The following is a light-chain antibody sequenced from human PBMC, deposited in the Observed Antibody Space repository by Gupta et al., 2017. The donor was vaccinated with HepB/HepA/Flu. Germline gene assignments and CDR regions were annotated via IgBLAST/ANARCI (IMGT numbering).Light chain of an antibody. V-gene: IGLV3-21*03. J-gene: IGLJ2*01. Sequence: SYVLTPPPSVSVAPGTTARITWGGNNIGSKSVHGYQQKPGQAPVLVVYYDSDRPSGIPERFSGSNSGNTATLTISRVEAGDEADYYCQVWDSSSDHVVFGGGTKLTVL. CDR3: QVWDSSSDHVV. CDR2: YDS. CDR1: NIGSKS.